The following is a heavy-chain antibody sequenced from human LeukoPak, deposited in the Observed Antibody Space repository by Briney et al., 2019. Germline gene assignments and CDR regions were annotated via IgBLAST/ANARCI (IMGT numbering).Heavy chain of an antibody. J-gene: IGHJ6*03. CDR2: INHSGST. CDR3: ARELAAGRGYYYYYMDV. V-gene: IGHV4-34*01. Sequence: PSATLSLTCAVYGGSFSGYYWSWIRQPPGKGLEWIGEINHSGSTNYNPSLKSRVTMSVDTSKNQFSLKLSSVTAADTAVYYCARELAAGRGYYYYYMDVWGKGTTVTISS. D-gene: IGHD6-13*01. CDR1: GGSFSGYY.